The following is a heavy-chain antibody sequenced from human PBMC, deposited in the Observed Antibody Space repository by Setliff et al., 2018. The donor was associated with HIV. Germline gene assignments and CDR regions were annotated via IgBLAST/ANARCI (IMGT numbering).Heavy chain of an antibody. J-gene: IGHJ6*03. D-gene: IGHD6-19*01. V-gene: IGHV4-4*07. Sequence: SETLSLTCTVSGGSISSHYWSWIRQPAGKGLEWIGRIYTSGSTNYNPSLKSRVTMSVDTSKNQFSLKLSPVTAADTAVYYCARVHRGSALYYYYMDVWGKGTTVTVSS. CDR2: IYTSGST. CDR1: GGSISSHY. CDR3: ARVHRGSALYYYYMDV.